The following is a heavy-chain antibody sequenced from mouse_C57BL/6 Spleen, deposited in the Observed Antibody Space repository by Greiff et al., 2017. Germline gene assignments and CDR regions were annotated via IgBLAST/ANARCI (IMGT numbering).Heavy chain of an antibody. CDR3: ARLRVYYYAMDY. Sequence: EVQGVESGGGLVQPGGSLKLSCAASGFTFSDYYMYWVRQTPEKRLEWVAYISNGGGSTYYPDTVKGRFTISRDNAKNTLYLQMSRLKSEDTAMYYCARLRVYYYAMDYWGQGTSVTVSS. CDR1: GFTFSDYY. CDR2: ISNGGGST. D-gene: IGHD2-10*02. V-gene: IGHV5-12*01. J-gene: IGHJ4*01.